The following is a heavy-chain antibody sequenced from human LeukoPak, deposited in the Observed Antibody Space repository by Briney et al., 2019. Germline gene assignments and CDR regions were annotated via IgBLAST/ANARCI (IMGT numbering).Heavy chain of an antibody. CDR3: ARDHRVIVATIYYYYGMDV. CDR2: TYYRSKWYN. J-gene: IGHJ6*02. Sequence: SQTLSLTCAISGDSVSSNSAAWNWIRQSPSRGLEGLGRTYYRSKWYNDYAVAVKSRITINPDTSKDQFSLQLNSVTPEDTAVYYCARDHRVIVATIYYYYGMDVWGQGTTVTVSS. CDR1: GDSVSSNSAA. D-gene: IGHD5-12*01. V-gene: IGHV6-1*01.